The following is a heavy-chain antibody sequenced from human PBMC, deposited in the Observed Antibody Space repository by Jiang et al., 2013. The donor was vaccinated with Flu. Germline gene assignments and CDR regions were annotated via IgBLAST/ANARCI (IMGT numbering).Heavy chain of an antibody. J-gene: IGHJ4*02. CDR1: GFSIGDSISGRSHH. CDR2: FFYHEGP. V-gene: IGHV4-39*01. D-gene: IGHD1-7*01. CDR3: GRLGAGTTNDY. Sequence: RPSETLSLTCTVSGFSIGDSISGRSHHWGWIRQAPGQGLELVGTFFYHEGPSYNDSLKSRATISVDTSKNQFSLSLTSVTAADTAVYFCGRLGAGTTNDYWGQGTLVTVSS.